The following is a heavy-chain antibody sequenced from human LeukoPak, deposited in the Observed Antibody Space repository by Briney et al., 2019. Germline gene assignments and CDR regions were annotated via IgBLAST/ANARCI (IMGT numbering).Heavy chain of an antibody. Sequence: GGSLRLSCAASGFTFSNYAMNWVRQAPGKGLEWVSSISGGGSNTYYADSVKGRFTISRDNSKNTLYLQMNSLRAEDTAVYYCAKVIGTVGARGGDYWGQGTLVTVSS. J-gene: IGHJ4*02. CDR1: GFTFSNYA. CDR2: ISGGGSNT. V-gene: IGHV3-23*01. CDR3: AKVIGTVGARGGDY. D-gene: IGHD1-26*01.